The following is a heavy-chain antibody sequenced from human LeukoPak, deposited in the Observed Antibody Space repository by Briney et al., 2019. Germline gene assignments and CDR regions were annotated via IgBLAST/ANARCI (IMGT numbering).Heavy chain of an antibody. CDR2: ISGSGGGT. V-gene: IGHV3-23*01. CDR1: VFPFCSYW. CDR3: PHTTGSSDY. J-gene: IGHJ4*02. D-gene: IGHD4-17*01. Sequence: GGSLRLSCAASVFPFCSYWMSWVRQAPGKGLEWVSGISGSGGGTYYADSVKGRFTISRDNSKNTLYLQMNSLRAEDTAVYYCPHTTGSSDYWGQGTLVTVSS.